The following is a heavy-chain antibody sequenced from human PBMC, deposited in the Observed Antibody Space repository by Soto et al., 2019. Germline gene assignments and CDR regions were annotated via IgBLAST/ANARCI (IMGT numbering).Heavy chain of an antibody. CDR3: ATQTSKGGYYDFWSGYPQPGYFDY. J-gene: IGHJ4*02. CDR2: IYPGDSDT. V-gene: IGHV5-51*01. D-gene: IGHD3-3*01. Sequence: PGESLKISCKGSGYSVTSYLSGWVRQMPGKGLEWMGIIYPGDSDTRYSPSFQGQVTISADKSISTAYLQWSSLKASDTAMYYCATQTSKGGYYDFWSGYPQPGYFDYWGQGTLVTVSS. CDR1: GYSVTSYL.